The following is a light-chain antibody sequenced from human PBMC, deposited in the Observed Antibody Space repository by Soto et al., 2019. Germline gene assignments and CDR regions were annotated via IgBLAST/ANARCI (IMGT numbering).Light chain of an antibody. CDR2: NAS. V-gene: IGKV3-11*01. Sequence: VMTQSPDTLSASPGERVSLSCRASQSVSTFLAWFQQKPGQPPRLLIYNASNRTTGIPARFSGSGSGTDFTLTISSLEPEDFAVYYCQQRGDWPPITFGQGTRLEIK. J-gene: IGKJ5*01. CDR1: QSVSTF. CDR3: QQRGDWPPIT.